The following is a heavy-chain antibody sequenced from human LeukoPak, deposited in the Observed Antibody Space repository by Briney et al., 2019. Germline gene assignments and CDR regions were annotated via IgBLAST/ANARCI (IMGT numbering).Heavy chain of an antibody. CDR2: IKQDGSEK. V-gene: IGHV3-7*01. J-gene: IGHJ4*02. D-gene: IGHD3-10*01. CDR1: GFTFSSYW. Sequence: PGGSLRLSCAASGFTFSSYWMSWVRQAPGKGLEWVANIKQDGSEKYYVDSVKGRFTISRDNARNSLYLQMNSLRAEDTAVYYCARIQHYGPFDYWGQGTLVTVSS. CDR3: ARIQHYGPFDY.